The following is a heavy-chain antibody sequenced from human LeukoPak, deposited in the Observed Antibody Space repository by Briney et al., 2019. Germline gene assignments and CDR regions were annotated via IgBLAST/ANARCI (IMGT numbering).Heavy chain of an antibody. J-gene: IGHJ4*02. CDR2: IYYSGRT. CDR1: GGSISSNSYY. CDR3: ARHGIPGYSSGWYGGLDFDY. V-gene: IGHV4-39*01. D-gene: IGHD6-19*01. Sequence: SETLSLTCTVSGGSISSNSYYWGWIRQPPGKGLEWIGSIYYSGRTNYAPSLKSRVTMSVDTSKHQFSLNLSSVTAADTAVYYCARHGIPGYSSGWYGGLDFDYWGQGTLVTVSS.